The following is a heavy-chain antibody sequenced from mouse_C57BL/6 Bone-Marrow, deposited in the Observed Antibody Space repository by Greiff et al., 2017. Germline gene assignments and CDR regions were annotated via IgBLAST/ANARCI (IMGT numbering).Heavy chain of an antibody. J-gene: IGHJ1*03. CDR2: IDPSDSYT. CDR3: AREGSNYVGYFDV. CDR1: GYTFTSYW. D-gene: IGHD2-5*01. V-gene: IGHV1-50*01. Sequence: QVQLQQPGAELVKPGASVKLSCKASGYTFTSYWMQWVKQRPGQGLEWIGEIDPSDSYTNSKQKFKGKATLTVDTSSSTAYMQLSSLTSEDSAVYYCAREGSNYVGYFDVWGTGTTVTVSS.